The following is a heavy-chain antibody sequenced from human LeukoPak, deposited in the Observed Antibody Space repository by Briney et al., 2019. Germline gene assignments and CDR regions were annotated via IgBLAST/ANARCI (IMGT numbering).Heavy chain of an antibody. Sequence: PGGSLRLSCAASGFTFSSYSMNWVRQAPGKGLEWVSSISSSSSYIYYADSVKGRFTISRDNAKNSLYLQMNSLRAEDTAVYYCARDPTVADPDAFDIWGQGTMVTVSS. CDR2: ISSSSSYI. CDR1: GFTFSSYS. D-gene: IGHD4-23*01. V-gene: IGHV3-21*01. J-gene: IGHJ3*02. CDR3: ARDPTVADPDAFDI.